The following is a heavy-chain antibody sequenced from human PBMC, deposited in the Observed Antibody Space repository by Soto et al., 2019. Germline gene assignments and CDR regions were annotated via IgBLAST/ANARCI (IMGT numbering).Heavy chain of an antibody. D-gene: IGHD3-10*01. CDR3: ARARSDGSGSYYWDYWYFDL. V-gene: IGHV4-31*03. CDR2: IYYSGST. Sequence: QVQLQESGPGLVKPSQTLSLTCTVSGGSISSGGYYWSWIRQHPGKGLEWIGYIYYSGSTYYNPSLKSRVTISVDTSKNQFSLKLSSVTAADTAVYYCARARSDGSGSYYWDYWYFDLWGRGTLVTVSS. J-gene: IGHJ2*01. CDR1: GGSISSGGYY.